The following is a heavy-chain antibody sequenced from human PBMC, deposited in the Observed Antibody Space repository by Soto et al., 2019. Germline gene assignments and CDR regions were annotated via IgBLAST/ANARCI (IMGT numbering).Heavy chain of an antibody. CDR1: GFTFSSYA. D-gene: IGHD3-22*01. V-gene: IGHV3-30-3*01. Sequence: GGSLRLSFAASGFTFSSYAMHWVRPAPGKGLEWVAVISYDGSNKYYADSVKGRFTISRDNSKNTLYLQMNSLRAEDTAVYYCARDPTMIVVVLFPDYWGQGTLVTVSS. CDR3: ARDPTMIVVVLFPDY. CDR2: ISYDGSNK. J-gene: IGHJ4*02.